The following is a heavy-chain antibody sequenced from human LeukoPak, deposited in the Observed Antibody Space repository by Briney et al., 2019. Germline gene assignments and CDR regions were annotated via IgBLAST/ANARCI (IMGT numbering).Heavy chain of an antibody. D-gene: IGHD2-2*01. CDR3: ARVRIDCSSTSCYRERFDY. CDR2: IYYSGST. V-gene: IGHV4-30-4*08. Sequence: SETLSLTCTVSGGSISSSSYYWGWIRQPPGKGLEWIGYIYYSGSTYYNPSLKSRVTISVDTSKNQFSLKLSSVTAADTAVYYCARVRIDCSSTSCYRERFDYWGQGTLVTVSS. CDR1: GGSISSSSYY. J-gene: IGHJ4*02.